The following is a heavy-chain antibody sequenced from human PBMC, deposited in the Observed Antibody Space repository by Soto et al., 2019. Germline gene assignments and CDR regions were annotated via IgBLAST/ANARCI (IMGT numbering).Heavy chain of an antibody. D-gene: IGHD6-13*01. CDR3: ARYAPYTNSWSPFYYMDA. Sequence: ELQLVESGGGLVQQGGSLRLSCAASGFTFSTYGMNWVRQAPGKGLEWVSYIGSSVSTKYYAESVRGRFTISRDNVKNFLFLQMDSLSAEATAIYYCARYAPYTNSWSPFYYMDAWGRGTTVTVPS. CDR1: GFTFSTYG. J-gene: IGHJ6*03. CDR2: IGSSVSTK. V-gene: IGHV3-48*01.